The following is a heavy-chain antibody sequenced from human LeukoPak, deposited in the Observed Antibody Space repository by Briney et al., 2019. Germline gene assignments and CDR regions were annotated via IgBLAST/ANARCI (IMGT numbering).Heavy chain of an antibody. Sequence: ASVKVSCKASGGTFSSYAISWVRQAPGQGLEWMGRIIPILGIANYAQKFQGRVTITADKSTSTAYMELSSLRSEDTAVYRCAREGYYDSSGYSGWFDPWGQGTLVTVSS. CDR3: AREGYYDSSGYSGWFDP. D-gene: IGHD3-22*01. CDR2: IIPILGIA. V-gene: IGHV1-69*04. CDR1: GGTFSSYA. J-gene: IGHJ5*02.